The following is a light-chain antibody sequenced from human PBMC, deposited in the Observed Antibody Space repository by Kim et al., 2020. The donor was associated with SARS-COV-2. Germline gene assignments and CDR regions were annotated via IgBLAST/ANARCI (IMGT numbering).Light chain of an antibody. CDR2: DAS. CDR1: QDINNY. CDR3: QQYDHLPLT. V-gene: IGKV1-33*01. Sequence: DIQMTQSPSSLSASVGDRVTITCQASQDINNYLNRYQQKPGKAPKLLIYDASNLETGVPSRFSGSGSGTDFTFTISSLQPEDIATYYCQQYDHLPLTFGGGTKVDIK. J-gene: IGKJ4*01.